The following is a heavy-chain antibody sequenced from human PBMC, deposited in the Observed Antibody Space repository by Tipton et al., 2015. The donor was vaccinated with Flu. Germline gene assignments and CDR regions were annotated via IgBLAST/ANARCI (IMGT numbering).Heavy chain of an antibody. Sequence: SLRLSCAASGFSFSRFWMSWVRQAPGKGLEWVANIKQDGSEKLSVDSVRGRFTISRDNAKNSLYLQMNSLRADDAAVYYCARDGTMGAPEFDYWGQGTLVIVSS. CDR2: IKQDGSEK. D-gene: IGHD4/OR15-4a*01. V-gene: IGHV3-7*01. CDR3: ARDGTMGAPEFDY. J-gene: IGHJ4*02. CDR1: GFSFSRFW.